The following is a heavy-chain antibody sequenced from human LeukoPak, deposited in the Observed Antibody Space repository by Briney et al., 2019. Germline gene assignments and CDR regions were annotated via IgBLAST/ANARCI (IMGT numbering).Heavy chain of an antibody. D-gene: IGHD6-13*01. J-gene: IGHJ5*02. CDR2: INNSGST. V-gene: IGHV4-34*01. CDR1: GGSFSGYY. CDR3: ARAASQIPWYSRRRNWFDP. Sequence: SETLSLTCAVYGGSFSGYYWSWIRQPPGRGLEWIGEINNSGSTNYNPSLKRRATISVDTSQKQSSLKLSSVTAADTAVYYCARAASQIPWYSRRRNWFDPWGQGTLVTVSS.